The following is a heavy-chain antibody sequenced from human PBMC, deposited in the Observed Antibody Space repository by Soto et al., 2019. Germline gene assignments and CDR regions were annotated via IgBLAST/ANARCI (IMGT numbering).Heavy chain of an antibody. V-gene: IGHV3-30-3*01. CDR2: ISYDGSNK. CDR3: ARDRSPGWELLPPADY. Sequence: GGSLRLSCAASGFTFSSYAMHWVRQAPGKGLEWVAVISYDGSNKYYADSVKGRFTISRDNSKNTLYLQMNSLRAEDTAVYYCARDRSPGWELLPPADYWGQGTLVTVSS. J-gene: IGHJ4*02. CDR1: GFTFSSYA. D-gene: IGHD1-26*01.